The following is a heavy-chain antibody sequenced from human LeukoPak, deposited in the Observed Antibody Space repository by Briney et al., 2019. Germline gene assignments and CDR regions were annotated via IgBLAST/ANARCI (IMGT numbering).Heavy chain of an antibody. D-gene: IGHD7-27*01. CDR3: ASRLTQHWALGAFDI. CDR1: GGSISSYY. CDR2: IYYSGST. Sequence: SETLSLTCTVSGGSISSYYWSWIRQPPGKGLEWIGYIYYSGSTNYNPSLKSRVTISVDTSKNQFSLKLSSVTAADTAVYYCASRLTQHWALGAFDIWGQGTMVTVSS. V-gene: IGHV4-59*08. J-gene: IGHJ3*02.